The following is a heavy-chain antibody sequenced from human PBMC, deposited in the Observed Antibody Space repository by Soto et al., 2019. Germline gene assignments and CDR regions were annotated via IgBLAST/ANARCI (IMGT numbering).Heavy chain of an antibody. Sequence: GGSLRLSCAASGFTFSSYWMSWVRQAPGKGLEWVANIKQDGSEKYYVDSVKGRFTISRDNAKNSLYLQMNSLRAEDTAVYYCARDSALTRRFLYVPGDYWGQGTLVTVSS. CDR3: ARDSALTRRFLYVPGDY. CDR1: GFTFSSYW. J-gene: IGHJ4*02. CDR2: IKQDGSEK. D-gene: IGHD3-3*01. V-gene: IGHV3-7*01.